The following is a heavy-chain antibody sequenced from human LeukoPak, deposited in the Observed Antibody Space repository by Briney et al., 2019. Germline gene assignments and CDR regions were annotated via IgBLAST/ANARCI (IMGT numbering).Heavy chain of an antibody. CDR2: INAGNGNT. CDR1: GYTLTNYV. Sequence: ASVKVSCKASGYTLTNYVMHWVRQAPGQGLEWMGWINAGNGNTKYSQKFQGRVTITRDTSASTAYMELSSLRSEDTAVYYCARACSSTSCGDYWGQGTLVSVSS. CDR3: ARACSSTSCGDY. V-gene: IGHV1-3*01. D-gene: IGHD2-2*01. J-gene: IGHJ4*02.